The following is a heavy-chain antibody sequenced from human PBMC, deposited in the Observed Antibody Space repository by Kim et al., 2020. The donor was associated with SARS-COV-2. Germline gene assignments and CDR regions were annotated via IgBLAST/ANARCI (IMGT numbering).Heavy chain of an antibody. Sequence: GGSLRLSCEASGLSFSTYWMTWVRQAPGKGLEWVANIKQDGSETYYVDSVKGRFSISRDNAKKSLYLQMNSLRAEDTAVYFCVRESGYASPWYWGGQ. D-gene: IGHD2-8*02. CDR3: VRESGYASPWYW. J-gene: IGHJ3*01. CDR1: GLSFSTYW. V-gene: IGHV3-7*01. CDR2: IKQDGSET.